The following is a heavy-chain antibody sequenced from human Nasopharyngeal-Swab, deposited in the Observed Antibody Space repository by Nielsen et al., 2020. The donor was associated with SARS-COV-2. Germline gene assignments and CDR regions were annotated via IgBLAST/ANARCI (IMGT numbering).Heavy chain of an antibody. V-gene: IGHV4-34*01. Sequence: GSLRLSCAVYGGSFSGYYWSGIRQPPGKGLEWIGEINHSGSTNYNPSLKSRVTISVDTSKNQFSLKLSSVTAADTAVYYCARVVLGIWFGESLPDYWGQGTLVTVSS. D-gene: IGHD3-10*01. CDR3: ARVVLGIWFGESLPDY. CDR2: INHSGST. J-gene: IGHJ4*02. CDR1: GGSFSGYY.